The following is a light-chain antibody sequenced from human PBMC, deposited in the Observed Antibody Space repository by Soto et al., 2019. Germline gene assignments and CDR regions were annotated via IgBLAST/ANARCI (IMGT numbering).Light chain of an antibody. CDR3: QQYNSYSEA. Sequence: AIRMTQSPSSFSASTGDRVTITCRASQGISSYLAWYQQKPGKAPKLLIHATSGLQSGVPSRFSGSGSGTELTLTISSLQPDDFATYYCQQYNSYSEAFGQGTKVDIK. CDR1: QGISSY. J-gene: IGKJ1*01. V-gene: IGKV1-8*01. CDR2: ATS.